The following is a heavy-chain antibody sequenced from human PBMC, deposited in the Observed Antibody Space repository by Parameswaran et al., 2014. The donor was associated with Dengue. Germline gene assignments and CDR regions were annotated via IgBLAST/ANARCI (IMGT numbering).Heavy chain of an antibody. V-gene: IGHV3-21*01. D-gene: IGHD6-13*01. CDR3: ARDRLALAAAGTLRYGMDV. J-gene: IGHJ6*02. CDR2: ISSSSSYI. Sequence: VRQAPGKGLEWVSSISSSSSYISYADSVKGRFTISRDNAKNSLYLQMNSLRAEDTAVYCCARDRLALAAAGTLRYGMDVWGQGTTVTVSS.